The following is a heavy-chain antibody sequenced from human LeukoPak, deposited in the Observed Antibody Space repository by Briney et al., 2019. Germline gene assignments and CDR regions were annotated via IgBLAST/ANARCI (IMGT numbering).Heavy chain of an antibody. CDR1: GGSISSSNW. D-gene: IGHD3-16*01. CDR2: ISNSGNT. CDR3: ARVRGGLDIYYYYYYMDV. J-gene: IGHJ6*03. V-gene: IGHV4-4*02. Sequence: SGTLSLTCAVSGGSISSSNWWSWVRQPPGKDLEWIGYISNSGNTHYNPSLKSRLTISVDTSKNQFSLNLRSVTAADTAVYYCARVRGGLDIYYYYYYMDVWGKGTTVTVSS.